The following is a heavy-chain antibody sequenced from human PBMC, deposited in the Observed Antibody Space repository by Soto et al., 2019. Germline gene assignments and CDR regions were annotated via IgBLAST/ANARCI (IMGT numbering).Heavy chain of an antibody. D-gene: IGHD6-19*01. V-gene: IGHV4-30-4*01. Sequence: PSETLSLTCTVSVDSISSADYCWSWIRQPPGKGLEWIGYICYSGSTYYNPSLKSRTTMSVDTSKKQFSLTLTSVTAADTAVYYCAREDSGLFDYWGQGSLVTVSS. CDR3: AREDSGLFDY. CDR1: VDSISSADYC. CDR2: ICYSGST. J-gene: IGHJ4*02.